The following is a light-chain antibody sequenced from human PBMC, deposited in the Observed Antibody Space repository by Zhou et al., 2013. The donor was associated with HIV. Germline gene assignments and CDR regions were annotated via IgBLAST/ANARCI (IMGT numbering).Light chain of an antibody. Sequence: DIQMTQSPSSLSASVGDRVTITCRASQSITTYVNWYQHKPGKAPKLLIYAASSLQSGVPPRFSGSGSGTDFTLTISSLQADDFATYYCQEYEDFQWGFGQGTKVEVK. CDR2: AAS. CDR3: QEYEDFQWG. V-gene: IGKV1-39*01. CDR1: QSITTY. J-gene: IGKJ1*01.